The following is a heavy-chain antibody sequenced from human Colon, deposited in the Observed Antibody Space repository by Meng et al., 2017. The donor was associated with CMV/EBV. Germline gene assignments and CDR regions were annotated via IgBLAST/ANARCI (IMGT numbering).Heavy chain of an antibody. J-gene: IGHJ4*02. Sequence: SGYTFTSYAMHWVRQAPGQRLEWMGWISAGNGDTKYSQKFQGRLIITSDTSASTAYMELSSLRAEDTAIYFCARVPVGTSRYYTSDYWGQGTLVTVSS. CDR3: ARVPVGTSRYYTSDY. CDR1: GYTFTSYA. V-gene: IGHV1-3*01. CDR2: ISAGNGDT. D-gene: IGHD3-3*01.